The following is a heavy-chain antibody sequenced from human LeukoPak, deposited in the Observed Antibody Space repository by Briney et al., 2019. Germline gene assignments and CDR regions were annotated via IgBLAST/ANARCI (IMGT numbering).Heavy chain of an antibody. CDR2: INAGNGNT. J-gene: IGHJ5*02. V-gene: IGHV1-3*03. D-gene: IGHD1-20*01. Sequence: ASVKVSCKASGYTFTSYAMHWVRQAPGQRREWMGWINAGNGNTKYSQEFQGRVTITRDTSASTAYMELSSLRSEDMAVYYCARGPPYNWNDALWFDPWGQGTLVTVSS. CDR3: ARGPPYNWNDALWFDP. CDR1: GYTFTSYA.